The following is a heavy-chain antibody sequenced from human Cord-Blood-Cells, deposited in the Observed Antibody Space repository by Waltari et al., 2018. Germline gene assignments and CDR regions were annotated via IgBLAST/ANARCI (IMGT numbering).Heavy chain of an antibody. D-gene: IGHD3-3*01. V-gene: IGHV4-4*07. CDR2: IYTSGCT. CDR3: ARDRWSGYHYYYYYYMDV. CDR1: GGSISSYY. J-gene: IGHJ6*03. Sequence: QVQLQESGPGLVKPSETLSLTCTVSGGSISSYYWSWIRQPAGKGLEWIGRIYTSGCTNYNPSLKSRVTMSVDTSKNQFSLKLSSVTAADTAVYYCARDRWSGYHYYYYYYMDVWGKGTTVTVSS.